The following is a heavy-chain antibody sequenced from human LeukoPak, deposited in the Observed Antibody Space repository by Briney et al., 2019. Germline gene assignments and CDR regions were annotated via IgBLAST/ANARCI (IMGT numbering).Heavy chain of an antibody. CDR1: GGSFSGYY. CDR3: ARYCSSTSCAGY. Sequence: PSETLSLTXVVYGGSFSGYYWSWIRQPPGKGLEWVGEIDQSGTTNYNPSLKSRVTISVDTSKNQFSLKLSSVTAADTAVYYCARYCSSTSCAGYWGQGTLVTVSS. D-gene: IGHD2-2*01. V-gene: IGHV4-34*01. J-gene: IGHJ4*02. CDR2: IDQSGTT.